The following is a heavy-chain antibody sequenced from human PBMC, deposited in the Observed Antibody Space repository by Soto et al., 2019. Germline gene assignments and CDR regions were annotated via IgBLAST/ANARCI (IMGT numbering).Heavy chain of an antibody. CDR2: IYPGDSDN. Sequence: PGEALKISCQCSGYIFTSYFIVLVRQMPGKGLEWMGIIYPGDSDNRYSPSFKGQVTISADNSVSTASLQWRSLKASDTAIYYCARLWRSRSGWHIDYWCLGTLVTVSS. D-gene: IGHD6-19*01. V-gene: IGHV5-51*01. CDR1: GYIFTSYF. J-gene: IGHJ4*02. CDR3: ARLWRSRSGWHIDY.